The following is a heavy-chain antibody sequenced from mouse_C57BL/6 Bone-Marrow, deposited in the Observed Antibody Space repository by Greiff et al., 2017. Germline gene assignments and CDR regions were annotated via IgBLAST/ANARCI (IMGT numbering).Heavy chain of an antibody. CDR3: ARGGHYCCGPWFAY. CDR2: IDPSDSYT. Sequence: QVQLQQPGAELVMPGASVKLSCKASGYTFTSYWMHWVKQRPGQGLEWIGEIDPSDSYTNYNQKFKGKSTLTVDKSSSTAYMQLRSLTSEDSAVYYCARGGHYCCGPWFAYWGQGTLVTVSA. J-gene: IGHJ3*01. D-gene: IGHD1-1*01. V-gene: IGHV1-69*01. CDR1: GYTFTSYW.